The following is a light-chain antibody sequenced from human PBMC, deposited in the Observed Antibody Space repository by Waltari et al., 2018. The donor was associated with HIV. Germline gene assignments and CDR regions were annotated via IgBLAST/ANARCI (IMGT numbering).Light chain of an antibody. V-gene: IGLV1-44*01. Sequence: QSVLTQPPSASGTPGQRVTISCFGSSSNSGGNTVTWYLQFPGTAPQLLIYSTNQRPSGVPDRFSGSKSGTVASLAISGLQSEDEADYYFATWDDSLNGPVFGGGTKVTVL. CDR3: ATWDDSLNGPV. J-gene: IGLJ3*02. CDR1: SSNSGGNT. CDR2: STN.